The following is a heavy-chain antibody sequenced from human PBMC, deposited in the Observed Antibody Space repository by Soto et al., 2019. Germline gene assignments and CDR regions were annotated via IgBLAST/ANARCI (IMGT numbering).Heavy chain of an antibody. J-gene: IGHJ3*01. Sequence: QVQLQQSAAGLLKPAETLSLRCGVSGGSLSGYSWSWIRQSPGKGLEWIGEISARGNTHYNPSLKSRVTISRDMSKNQFSLNLTSVTAADTAIFYCARGSGSSWSPDAFDLWGQGTWVSVSS. D-gene: IGHD6-13*01. CDR1: GGSLSGYS. V-gene: IGHV4-34*02. CDR2: ISARGNT. CDR3: ARGSGSSWSPDAFDL.